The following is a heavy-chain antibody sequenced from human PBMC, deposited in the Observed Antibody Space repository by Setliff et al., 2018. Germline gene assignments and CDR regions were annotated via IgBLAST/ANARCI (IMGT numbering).Heavy chain of an antibody. CDR3: VRDRDIFNF. CDR2: ISSDSNYI. D-gene: IGHD2-15*01. CDR1: GFSFSTYS. V-gene: IGHV3-21*01. Sequence: PGGSLRLSCAASGFSFSTYSMAWVRQAPGEGLEWVSSISSDSNYIYYRDSLKGRFSISRDNAKSAVYLQMNSLRAEDAAVYYCVRDRDIFNFWGQGTLVTVSS. J-gene: IGHJ4*02.